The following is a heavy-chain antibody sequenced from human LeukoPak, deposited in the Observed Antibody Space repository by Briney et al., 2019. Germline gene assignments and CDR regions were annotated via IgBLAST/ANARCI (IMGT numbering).Heavy chain of an antibody. D-gene: IGHD6-19*01. CDR3: ARKTSRLGSGGWFDP. Sequence: ASVKVSCKASGYTFTGYYMHWVRQAPGQGLEWMGWINPNSGGTNYAQKFQGRVTMTRDTSISTAYMELSRLRSDDTAVYYCARKTSRLGSGGWFDPWGQGTLVTASS. CDR2: INPNSGGT. CDR1: GYTFTGYY. J-gene: IGHJ5*02. V-gene: IGHV1-2*02.